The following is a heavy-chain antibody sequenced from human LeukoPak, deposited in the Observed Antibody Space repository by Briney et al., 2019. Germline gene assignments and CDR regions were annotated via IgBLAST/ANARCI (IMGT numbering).Heavy chain of an antibody. Sequence: GASVKVSCKASGYTFTSYYMHWVRQAPGQGLEWMGIINPSGGSTSYAQKFQGRVTMTRDTSTSTVYMELSSLRSEDTAVYYCARVEGIAVAGTGYMDVWGKGTTVTVSS. CDR1: GYTFTSYY. CDR2: INPSGGST. D-gene: IGHD6-19*01. CDR3: ARVEGIAVAGTGYMDV. V-gene: IGHV1-46*01. J-gene: IGHJ6*03.